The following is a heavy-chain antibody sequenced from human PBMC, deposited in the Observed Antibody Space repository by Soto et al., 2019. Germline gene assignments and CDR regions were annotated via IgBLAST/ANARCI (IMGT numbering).Heavy chain of an antibody. CDR1: GYSFTSYW. D-gene: IGHD2-2*01. Sequence: ESLKISCKGSGYSFTSYWISWVRQMPGKGLEWMGRIDPSDSYTNYSPSFQGHVTISADKSISTAYLQWSSLKASDTAMYYCASSPRGHCSSTSCRELGNYYGMDVWGQGTTVTVSS. CDR3: ASSPRGHCSSTSCRELGNYYGMDV. J-gene: IGHJ6*02. V-gene: IGHV5-10-1*01. CDR2: IDPSDSYT.